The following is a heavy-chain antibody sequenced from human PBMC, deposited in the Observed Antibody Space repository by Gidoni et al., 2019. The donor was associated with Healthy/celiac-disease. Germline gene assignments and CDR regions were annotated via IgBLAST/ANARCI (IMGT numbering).Heavy chain of an antibody. J-gene: IGHJ4*02. CDR2: ISGSGGST. CDR3: AKERGDYDFWSGYYV. V-gene: IGHV3-23*01. CDR1: GFSFSSYG. Sequence: EVQLLESGGGLVQPGGSLSLSCSASGFSFSSYGMGWVRQAPGKGREWGSAISGSGGSTYYADSVKGRFTISRDNSKNTLYLQMNSLRAEDTAVYYCAKERGDYDFWSGYYVWGQGTLGTVSS. D-gene: IGHD3-3*01.